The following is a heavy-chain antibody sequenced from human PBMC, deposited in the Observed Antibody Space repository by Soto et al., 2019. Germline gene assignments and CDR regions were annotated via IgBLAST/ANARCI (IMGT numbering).Heavy chain of an antibody. CDR2: IDPTDSYT. CDR1: GYSFTSYW. V-gene: IGHV5-10-1*01. CDR3: AITAGATPY. J-gene: IGHJ4*02. D-gene: IGHD2-15*01. Sequence: GESLKISCKGFGYSFTSYWINWVRQMPGKGLEWMGRIDPTDSYTKYSPSFQGHVTISADKSISTAYLQWSSLKASDTAIYYCAITAGATPYWAQGTLVTVSS.